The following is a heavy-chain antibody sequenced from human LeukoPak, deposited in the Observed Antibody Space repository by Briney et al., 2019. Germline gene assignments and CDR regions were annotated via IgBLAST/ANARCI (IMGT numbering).Heavy chain of an antibody. V-gene: IGHV3-30*02. CDR1: GFTFSNFG. CDR3: AKTSLSDPSGHYYYMDV. Sequence: VGSLRLSCAPSGFTFSNFGMHCGRHAPGRGLGWGAFIRFDGTSEFYADSVKARFPISRDNSQNTVSLQLNNLRIEDTALYYCAKTSLSDPSGHYYYMDVWGKGTTVTVSS. CDR2: IRFDGTSE. D-gene: IGHD3-3*01. J-gene: IGHJ6*03.